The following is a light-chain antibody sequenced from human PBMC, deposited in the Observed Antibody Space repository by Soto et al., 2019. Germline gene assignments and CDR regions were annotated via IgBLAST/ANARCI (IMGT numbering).Light chain of an antibody. CDR3: TSFTTTTSLAYV. Sequence: SVLTQHSSVSGSPGQSITISCTGTSSDIGGYKYVSWYQQHPGKAPRLIIYEASNRPSGVSNRFSGSKSGNRASLTISGLQAEDEADYYCTSFTTTTSLAYVFGAGTKLTVL. V-gene: IGLV2-14*01. CDR2: EAS. CDR1: SSDIGGYKY. J-gene: IGLJ1*01.